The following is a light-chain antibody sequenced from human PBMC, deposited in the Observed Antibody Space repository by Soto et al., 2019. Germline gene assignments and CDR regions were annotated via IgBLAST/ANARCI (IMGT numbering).Light chain of an antibody. Sequence: QSALTQSASVSGSPGQSITISCTGTSSDVGGYNYVSWYQQHPGKAPKLIIYDVSNRPSGVSTRFSGSKSGNTASLTISGLQAEDEADYSCSSYTSYSSWVFGGGTKLTVL. CDR1: SSDVGGYNY. CDR2: DVS. J-gene: IGLJ3*02. V-gene: IGLV2-14*01. CDR3: SSYTSYSSWV.